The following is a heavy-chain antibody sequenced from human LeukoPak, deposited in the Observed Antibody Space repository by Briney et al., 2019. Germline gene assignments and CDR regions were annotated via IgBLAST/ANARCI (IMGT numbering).Heavy chain of an antibody. Sequence: PGGSLRLSCAASGFTFSSYWMHWVRQAPGKGLVGVSRINSDGSSRSYADSVKGRLTISRDNAKNTLYLQMNSLRAEDTAVYYCARGGRVFGVVIIPYWGQGTLVTVSS. V-gene: IGHV3-74*01. CDR1: GFTFSSYW. CDR2: INSDGSSR. J-gene: IGHJ4*02. D-gene: IGHD3-3*01. CDR3: ARGGRVFGVVIIPY.